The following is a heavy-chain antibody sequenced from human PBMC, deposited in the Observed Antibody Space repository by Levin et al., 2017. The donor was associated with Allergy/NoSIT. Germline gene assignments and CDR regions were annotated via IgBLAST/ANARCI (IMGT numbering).Heavy chain of an antibody. Sequence: EASVKVSCKGSGYSFSSYWIGWVRQMPGKGLEWMGIIYPGDSDTRYSPSFQGQVTISADKSISTAYLQWSSLKASDTAMYYCARRTGDGTYNWFDPWGQGTLVTVSS. CDR3: ARRTGDGTYNWFDP. CDR1: GYSFSSYW. J-gene: IGHJ5*02. V-gene: IGHV5-51*01. CDR2: IYPGDSDT.